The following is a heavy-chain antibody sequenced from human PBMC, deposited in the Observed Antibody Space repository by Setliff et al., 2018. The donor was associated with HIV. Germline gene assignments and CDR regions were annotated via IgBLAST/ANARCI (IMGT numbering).Heavy chain of an antibody. D-gene: IGHD3-10*01. CDR1: GFTFTNAW. J-gene: IGHJ4*02. CDR3: TTAVAQNWYGSGNENY. CDR2: IKSKTEGETE. Sequence: RLSCAASGFTFTNAWMSWVRQAPGKGLEWVGRIKSKTEGETEDYAAPVKGRFTISRDDSRSTLYLQMNRLITEDTALYYCTTAVAQNWYGSGNENYWGQGTLVTVSS. V-gene: IGHV3-15*01.